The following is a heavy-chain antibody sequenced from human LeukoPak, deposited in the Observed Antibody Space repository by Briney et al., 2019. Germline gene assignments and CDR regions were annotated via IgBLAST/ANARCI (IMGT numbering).Heavy chain of an antibody. CDR3: ASGFGVVSPFDP. CDR2: IYYSGST. J-gene: IGHJ5*02. CDR1: GGSISSSSYY. V-gene: IGHV4-39*01. D-gene: IGHD3-3*01. Sequence: PSETLSLTCTVSGGSISSSSYYWGWIRPPPGKGLEWIGSIYYSGSTYYNPSLKSRVTISVDTSKNQFSLKLSSVTAADTAVYYCASGFGVVSPFDPWGQGTLVTVSS.